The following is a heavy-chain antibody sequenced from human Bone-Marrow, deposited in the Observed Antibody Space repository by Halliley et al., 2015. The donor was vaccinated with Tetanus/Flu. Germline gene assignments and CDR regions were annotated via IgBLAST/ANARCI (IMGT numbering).Heavy chain of an antibody. J-gene: IGHJ4*02. D-gene: IGHD3-16*01. CDR3: ASASWGDYYFDY. Sequence: LELIGYIYTSGYPDYNLSLKSRLTMSVDTSKNQFSLKLSSVTAADTAVYYCASASWGDYYFDYWGQGTLVTVSS. V-gene: IGHV4-31*02. CDR2: IYTSGYP.